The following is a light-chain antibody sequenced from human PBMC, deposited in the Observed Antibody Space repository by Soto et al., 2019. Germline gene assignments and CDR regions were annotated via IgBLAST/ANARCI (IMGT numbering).Light chain of an antibody. V-gene: IGLV2-14*03. CDR1: SSDVGGYNY. CDR3: KSYASSSTTKV. CDR2: DVS. Sequence: QSVLTQPTSVSVSPGQSITISCTGTSSDVGGYNYVSWYQHHPGKAPKLMICDVSDRTSGVSNRFSRSKSGKTASLTISGLQDEDEADYYCKSYASSSTTKVFGTGTKITVL. J-gene: IGLJ1*01.